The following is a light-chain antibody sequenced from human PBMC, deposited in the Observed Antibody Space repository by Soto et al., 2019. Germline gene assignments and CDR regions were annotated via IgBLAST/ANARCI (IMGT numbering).Light chain of an antibody. Sequence: DIPMTQSPSTLSASVGDRVTITCRASESMSNCLAWYQQKPGKAPKLLSSGASSLQSGVPSRFSGSASGTEFTLTISRLQHDDIATYYCQQCHRYLTFGQGTKVEMK. V-gene: IGKV1-5*01. CDR1: ESMSNC. J-gene: IGKJ1*01. CDR2: GAS. CDR3: QQCHRYLT.